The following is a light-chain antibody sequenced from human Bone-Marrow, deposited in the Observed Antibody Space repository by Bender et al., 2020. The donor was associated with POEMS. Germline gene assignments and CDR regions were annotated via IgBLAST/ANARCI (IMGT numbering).Light chain of an antibody. CDR2: QDT. Sequence: SPELTQPPSVSVSPGQTAKIPCSGDALPDQYAFWYQVKPGQAPLLVIYQDTERPSGIPERFSGSSSGTTVTLTITGVQAEDEAEYHCQSSDSRSLYPLFGGGTKLTVL. J-gene: IGLJ2*01. V-gene: IGLV3-25*03. CDR3: QSSDSRSLYPL. CDR1: ALPDQY.